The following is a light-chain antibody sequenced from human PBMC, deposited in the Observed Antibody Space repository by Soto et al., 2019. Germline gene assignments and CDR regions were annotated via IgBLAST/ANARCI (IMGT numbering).Light chain of an antibody. Sequence: DIQMTQSPSTLSASVGGRVTITCRASQSISGWLAWYQQKAGKAPKLLIYKTSNLESAVPSRFSGSGSGTAFTLTISSLHPDDFATYYCQQYNSYPLTFGGGTKVEIK. V-gene: IGKV1-5*03. CDR2: KTS. J-gene: IGKJ4*01. CDR3: QQYNSYPLT. CDR1: QSISGW.